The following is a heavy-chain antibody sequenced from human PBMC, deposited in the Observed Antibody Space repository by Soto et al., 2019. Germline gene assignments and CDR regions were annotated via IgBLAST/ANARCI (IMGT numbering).Heavy chain of an antibody. CDR2: LNGGTGQT. D-gene: IGHD5-12*01. CDR3: ARDRRRWLQLYYYYYGMDV. J-gene: IGHJ6*02. Sequence: ASVKVSCKASGYTFSTYGMHWVRQAPGQSLEWMGWLNGGTGQTRYSQRFQDRVIITRDTSASTGYMELNSLRAEDTAVYYCARDRRRWLQLYYYYYGMDVWGQGTTVTVSS. CDR1: GYTFSTYG. V-gene: IGHV1-3*01.